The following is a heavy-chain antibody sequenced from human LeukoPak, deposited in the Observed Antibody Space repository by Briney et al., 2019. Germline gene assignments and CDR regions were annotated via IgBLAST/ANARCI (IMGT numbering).Heavy chain of an antibody. V-gene: IGHV4-34*01. CDR1: GGSFSGYS. J-gene: IGHJ4*02. CDR3: ARYNESNGPNDY. D-gene: IGHD2-8*01. Sequence: SETLSLTCAVSGGSFSGYSWNWIRQPPGEGLEWIGEINHSGSTNYNPSLKSRVAISVDTSTKQFSLKLSSVTAADTAVYYCARYNESNGPNDYWGQGTLVTVSS. CDR2: INHSGST.